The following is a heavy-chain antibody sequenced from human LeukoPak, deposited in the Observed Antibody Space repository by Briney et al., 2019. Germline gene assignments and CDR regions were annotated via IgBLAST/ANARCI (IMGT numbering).Heavy chain of an antibody. D-gene: IGHD2-21*02. CDR1: GGSISSGGYY. CDR3: ARSLAYCGADCRGHYYYYMDV. CDR2: IYYSGST. J-gene: IGHJ6*03. Sequence: PSQTLSLTCTVSGGSISSGGYYWSWIRQHPGKGLEWIGYIYYSGSTYYNPSLKSRVTISVDTSKNQFSLKLSSVTAADTAVYYSARSLAYCGADCRGHYYYYMDVWGKGTTVTVSS. V-gene: IGHV4-31*03.